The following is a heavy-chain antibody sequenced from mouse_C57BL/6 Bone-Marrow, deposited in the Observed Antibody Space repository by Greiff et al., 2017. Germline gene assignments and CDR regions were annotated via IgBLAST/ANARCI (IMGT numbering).Heavy chain of an antibody. CDR3: ATDYDY. J-gene: IGHJ2*01. V-gene: IGHV1-50*01. CDR1: GYTFTSYW. CDR2: IDPSDSYT. Sequence: QVHVKHPGAELVKPGASVKLSCKASGYTFTSYWMQWVKQRPGQGLEWIGEIDPSDSYTNYNQKFKGKATLTVDTSSSTAYMQLSSLTSEDSAVYYCATDYDYWGQGTTLTVSS.